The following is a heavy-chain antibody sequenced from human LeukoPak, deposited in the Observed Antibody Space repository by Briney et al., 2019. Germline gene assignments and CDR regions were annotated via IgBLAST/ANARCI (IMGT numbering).Heavy chain of an antibody. CDR1: GFTFDDYA. CDR3: AKGGGYSSSWYEARLFDY. D-gene: IGHD6-13*01. V-gene: IGHV3-9*01. J-gene: IGHJ4*02. Sequence: HPGGSLRLSCAASGFTFDDYAMHWVRQAPGKGLEWVSGISWSSGSIGYADSVKGRFTISRDNAKNSLYLQMNSLRAEDTALYYCAKGGGYSSSWYEARLFDYWGQGTLVTVSS. CDR2: ISWSSGSI.